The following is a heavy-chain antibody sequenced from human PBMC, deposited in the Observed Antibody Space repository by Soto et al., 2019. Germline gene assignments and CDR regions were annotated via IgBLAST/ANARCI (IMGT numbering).Heavy chain of an antibody. Sequence: QVQLVESGGGVVQPGRSLRLSCAASGFTFSSYAMHWLRQAPGKGLEWVAVISYDGSNKYYADSVKGRFTISRDNSKNTLYLQMNSLRAEDTAVYYCARVATIFGVVIWLDYWGQGTLVTVSS. CDR3: ARVATIFGVVIWLDY. D-gene: IGHD3-3*01. CDR1: GFTFSSYA. CDR2: ISYDGSNK. J-gene: IGHJ4*02. V-gene: IGHV3-30-3*01.